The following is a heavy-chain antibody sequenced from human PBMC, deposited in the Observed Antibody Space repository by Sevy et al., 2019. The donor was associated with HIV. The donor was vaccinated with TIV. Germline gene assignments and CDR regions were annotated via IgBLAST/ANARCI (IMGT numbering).Heavy chain of an antibody. CDR2: IIPIFGKV. J-gene: IGHJ4*02. CDR3: ARGGATGTRVY. CDR1: GGTFSSYG. Sequence: ASVKVSCKASGGTFSSYGLSWVRQAPGQGLEWMGGIIPIFGKVNYARKFQDRVTITADESTSTAYIELSSLRSEDTAVYYCARGGATGTRVYWGQGTLVTVSS. D-gene: IGHD1-1*01. V-gene: IGHV1-69*13.